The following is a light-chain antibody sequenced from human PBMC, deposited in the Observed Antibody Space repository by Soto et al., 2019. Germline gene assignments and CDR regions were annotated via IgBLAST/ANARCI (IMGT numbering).Light chain of an antibody. J-gene: IGLJ3*02. Sequence: QSALLQPAPGLGSLGQPSTFPCPGAGGAFGGYNYVSWYQQYPGKAPKIIIYEVTNRPSGVSDRFSGAKSGNTASLTISGLQAEDEGDYYCSSYRSSGASVVFGGGTKLTVL. V-gene: IGLV2-14*01. CDR1: GGAFGGYNY. CDR3: SSYRSSGASVV. CDR2: EVT.